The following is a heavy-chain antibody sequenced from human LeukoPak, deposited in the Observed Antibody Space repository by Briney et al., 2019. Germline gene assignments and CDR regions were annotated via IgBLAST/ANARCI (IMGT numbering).Heavy chain of an antibody. CDR3: ARTARSPGAFNY. Sequence: SETLSLTCAVYGGSFSGYYWSWIRQPPGKGLEWIGEINHSGSTNYNPSLKSRVTISVDTSKNQFSLKLSSVTAADTAVYYCARTARSPGAFNYWGQGTLVTVSS. CDR2: INHSGST. D-gene: IGHD6-6*01. J-gene: IGHJ4*02. CDR1: GGSFSGYY. V-gene: IGHV4-34*01.